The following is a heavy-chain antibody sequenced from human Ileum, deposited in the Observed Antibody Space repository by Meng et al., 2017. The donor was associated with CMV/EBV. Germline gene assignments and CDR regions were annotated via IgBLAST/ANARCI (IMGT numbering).Heavy chain of an antibody. Sequence: SCSASGVTFSGPWMNWVSQAPGKGLEWVGSIKNKATGETTDEAAPVKGRFTISRDDSKDMLYLQMNSLKTDDTAVYYCATENYGLADWGQGTLVTVSS. CDR1: GVTFSGPW. CDR3: ATENYGLAD. D-gene: IGHD4-17*01. J-gene: IGHJ4*02. V-gene: IGHV3-15*07. CDR2: IKNKATGETT.